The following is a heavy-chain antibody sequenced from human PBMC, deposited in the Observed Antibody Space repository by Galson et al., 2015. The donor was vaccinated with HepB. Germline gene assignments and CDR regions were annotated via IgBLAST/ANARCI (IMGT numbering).Heavy chain of an antibody. CDR2: ISYDGSNK. D-gene: IGHD6-19*01. J-gene: IGHJ3*02. CDR1: GFTFSSYA. Sequence: SLRLSCAASGFTFSSYAMHWVRQAPGKGLEWVAVISYDGSNKYYADSVKGRFTISRDNSKNTLYLQMNSLRAEDTAVYYCARDNNVEQWLVLDAFDIWGQGTMVTVSS. V-gene: IGHV3-30*04. CDR3: ARDNNVEQWLVLDAFDI.